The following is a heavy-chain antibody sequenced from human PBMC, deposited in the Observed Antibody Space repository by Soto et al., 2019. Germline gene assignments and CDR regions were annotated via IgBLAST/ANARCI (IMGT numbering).Heavy chain of an antibody. V-gene: IGHV4-4*02. D-gene: IGHD1-26*01. CDR1: RGFISSGSW. CDR3: ASGKGVDGSHYLDN. CDR2: IYRSGNT. Sequence: ASETMSLTCAVSRGFISSGSWWSWVRQPPGKGLEWIGEIYRSGNTNYNPSLKSRVTISIDTSKNQFSLNLSSVTAADTAVYYCASGKGVDGSHYLDNWGQGTLVAVSS. J-gene: IGHJ4*02.